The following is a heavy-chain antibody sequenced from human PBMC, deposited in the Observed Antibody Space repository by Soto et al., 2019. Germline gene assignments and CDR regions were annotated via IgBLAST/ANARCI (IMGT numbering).Heavy chain of an antibody. CDR3: VREDDCGDRDYYGLDV. D-gene: IGHD5-18*01. Sequence: SETLSLTCAVYGGSFSGYYWSWIRQPPGKGLEWIGEINHSGSTNYSPSLKSRVTISVDTSKNQFSLKLSSVTAADTAVYFCVREDDCGDRDYYGLDVWGQGTTVTVSS. CDR2: INHSGST. J-gene: IGHJ6*02. CDR1: GGSFSGYY. V-gene: IGHV4-34*01.